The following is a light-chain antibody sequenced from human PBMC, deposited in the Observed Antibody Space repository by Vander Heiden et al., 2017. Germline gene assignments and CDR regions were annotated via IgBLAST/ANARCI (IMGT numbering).Light chain of an antibody. Sequence: IQLTQSPSSLSASLGDRVTITCRASQGISNYLAWYQQKPGKPPNLLIYGASTLQTGVPSRFSGSGYGTDFTLTISRLQPEDFATYYCHQLDSYPRTFGGGTKVEIK. CDR3: HQLDSYPRT. CDR2: GAS. J-gene: IGKJ4*01. CDR1: QGISNY. V-gene: IGKV1-9*01.